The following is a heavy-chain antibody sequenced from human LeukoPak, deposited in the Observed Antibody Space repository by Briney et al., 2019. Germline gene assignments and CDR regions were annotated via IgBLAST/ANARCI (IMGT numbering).Heavy chain of an antibody. V-gene: IGHV3-7*01. D-gene: IGHD1-26*01. CDR3: ARDLGGSPTAFDY. J-gene: IGHJ4*02. Sequence: GGSLRLSCAASGFTFSSYAMSWVRQAPGKGLEWVANIKQDGSEKYYVDSVKGRFTISRDNAKNSLYLQMNSLRAEDTAVYYCARDLGGSPTAFDYWGQGTLVTVSS. CDR2: IKQDGSEK. CDR1: GFTFSSYA.